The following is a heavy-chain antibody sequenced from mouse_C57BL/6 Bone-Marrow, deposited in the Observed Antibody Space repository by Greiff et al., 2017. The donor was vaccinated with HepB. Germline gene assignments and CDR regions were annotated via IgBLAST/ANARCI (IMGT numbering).Heavy chain of an antibody. J-gene: IGHJ2*01. CDR2: INPYNGGT. Sequence: EVKLQESGPVLVKPGASVKMSCKASGYTFTDYYMNWVKQSHGKSLEWIGVINPYNGGTSYNQKFKGKATLTVDKSSSTAYMELNSLTSEDSAVYYCARREANWDDYWGQGTTLTVSS. V-gene: IGHV1-19*01. CDR1: GYTFTDYY. CDR3: ARREANWDDY. D-gene: IGHD4-1*01.